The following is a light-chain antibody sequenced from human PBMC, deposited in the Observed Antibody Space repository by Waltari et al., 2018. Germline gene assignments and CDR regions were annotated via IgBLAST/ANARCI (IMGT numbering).Light chain of an antibody. J-gene: IGKJ4*01. CDR3: QQRRDWPLT. V-gene: IGKV3-11*01. Sequence: EIVLTQSPATLSLSPGERASLSCRASQSVSRDLAWYQQKPGQAPRVLIFDAFIRATGTPARFSGSGSGTDVTLTISSLEPEDFAVYYCQQRRDWPLTFGGGTKVEIK. CDR2: DAF. CDR1: QSVSRD.